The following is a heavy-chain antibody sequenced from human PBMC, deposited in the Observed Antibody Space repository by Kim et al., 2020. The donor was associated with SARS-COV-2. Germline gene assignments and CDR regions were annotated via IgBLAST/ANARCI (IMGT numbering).Heavy chain of an antibody. V-gene: IGHV1-69*13. CDR3: ASSPPLPIVVGATSPWFDP. CDR2: IIPIFGTA. CDR1: GGTFSSYA. J-gene: IGHJ5*02. D-gene: IGHD1-26*01. Sequence: SVKVSCKASGGTFSSYAISWVRQAPGQGLEWMGGIIPIFGTANYAQKFQGRVTITADESTSTAYMELSSLRSEDTAVYYCASSPPLPIVVGATSPWFDPWGQGTLVTVSS.